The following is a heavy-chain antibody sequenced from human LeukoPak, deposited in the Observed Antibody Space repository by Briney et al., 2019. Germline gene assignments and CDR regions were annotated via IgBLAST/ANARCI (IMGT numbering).Heavy chain of an antibody. CDR2: ISAYNGNT. CDR1: GYTFTSYG. CDR3: AREALYSYDSNGHGY. J-gene: IGHJ4*02. V-gene: IGHV1-18*01. Sequence: GASVKVSCKASGYTFTSYGISWVRHAPGKGLEWMGWISAYNGNTNYAQKLQGRVTMTTDTSTSTAYMELRSLRSDDTAVYYCAREALYSYDSNGHGYWGQGTLVTVSS. D-gene: IGHD3-22*01.